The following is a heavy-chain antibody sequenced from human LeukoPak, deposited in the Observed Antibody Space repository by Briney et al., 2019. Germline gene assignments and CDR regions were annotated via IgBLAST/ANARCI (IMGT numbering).Heavy chain of an antibody. CDR1: GFTVSSNY. V-gene: IGHV3-53*01. CDR3: ARAGPYDSYDY. CDR2: IYSGGST. D-gene: IGHD3-22*01. Sequence: PGGSLRLSCAASGFTVSSNYMSWARQAPGKGLEWVSVIYSGGSTYYADSVKGRFTISRDNSKNTLYLQMNSLRAEDTAVYYCARAGPYDSYDYWGQGTLVTVSS. J-gene: IGHJ4*02.